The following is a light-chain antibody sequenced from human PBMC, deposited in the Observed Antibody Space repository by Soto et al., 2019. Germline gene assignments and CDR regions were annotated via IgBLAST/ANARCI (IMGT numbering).Light chain of an antibody. Sequence: SYELTQSSSVSVAPGQTARITCGGTNIGSKRVHWYQHKAGQAPVLVVYNDNVRPSGIPERFSGSNSGNTATLSISRVEAGDEADYYCQVWDSSGDWIFGGGTKVTVL. CDR1: NIGSKR. CDR3: QVWDSSGDWI. V-gene: IGLV3-21*02. J-gene: IGLJ2*01. CDR2: NDN.